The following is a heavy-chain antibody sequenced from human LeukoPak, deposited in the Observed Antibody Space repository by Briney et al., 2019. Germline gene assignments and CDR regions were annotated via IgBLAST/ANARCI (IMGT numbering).Heavy chain of an antibody. CDR1: GGSISSSSYY. Sequence: PSETLSLTCTVSGGSISSSSYYWGWIRQPPGKGLEWIGSIYYSGSTYYNPSLKSRVTISVDTPKNQFSLKLSSVTAADTAVYYYARQPRDPHGGYGSGSYEDYWGQGTLVTVSS. D-gene: IGHD3-10*01. CDR2: IYYSGST. V-gene: IGHV4-39*01. CDR3: ARQPRDPHGGYGSGSYEDY. J-gene: IGHJ4*02.